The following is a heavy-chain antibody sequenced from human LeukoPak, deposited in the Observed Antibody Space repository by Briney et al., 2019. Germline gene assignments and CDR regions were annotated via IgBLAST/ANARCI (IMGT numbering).Heavy chain of an antibody. CDR2: IIPIFGTA. CDR3: ADQEIHYDILTGTNGYFQH. J-gene: IGHJ1*01. D-gene: IGHD3-9*01. CDR1: GGTFSSYA. Sequence: ASVKVSCKASGGTFSSYAISWVRQAPGQGLEWMGGIIPIFGTANYAQKFQGRVTITADESTSTAYMELSSLRSEDTAVYYCADQEIHYDILTGTNGYFQHWGQGTLVTVSS. V-gene: IGHV1-69*13.